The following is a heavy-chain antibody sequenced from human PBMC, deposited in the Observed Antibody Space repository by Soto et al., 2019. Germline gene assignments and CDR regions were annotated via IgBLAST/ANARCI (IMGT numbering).Heavy chain of an antibody. V-gene: IGHV1-18*01. Sequence: GASVKVSCKASGYTFNSYGISCVRQAPGQGLEWMGWISPYTGNTHSASKVQGRLTMTTDTSTSTAYMDLGSLTSDDTAVYYCVMVDNYVTPTPQDVWGQGTTVTVSS. J-gene: IGHJ6*02. CDR2: ISPYTGNT. D-gene: IGHD3-16*01. CDR1: GYTFNSYG. CDR3: VMVDNYVTPTPQDV.